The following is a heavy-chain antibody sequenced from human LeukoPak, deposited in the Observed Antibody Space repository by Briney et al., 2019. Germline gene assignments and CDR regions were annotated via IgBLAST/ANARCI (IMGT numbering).Heavy chain of an antibody. V-gene: IGHV1-2*02. Sequence: ASVKVSCKASGYTFTGYYMHWVRQAPGQGLEWMGWINPNSGGTNYAQKFQGRVTMTRDTSISTAYMELSRLRSDDTAVYYCARLYSGSYGGWFDPWGQGTLVTVSS. CDR1: GYTFTGYY. D-gene: IGHD1-26*01. J-gene: IGHJ5*02. CDR2: INPNSGGT. CDR3: ARLYSGSYGGWFDP.